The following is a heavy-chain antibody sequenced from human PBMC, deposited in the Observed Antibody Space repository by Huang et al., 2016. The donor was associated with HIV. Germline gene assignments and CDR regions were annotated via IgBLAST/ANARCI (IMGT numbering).Heavy chain of an antibody. Sequence: QVQLVQSGVEVKKPGASVKVSCKASGYTFTSYGISWVRQAPGQGLEWMGGSSAYKGGTNYAQHVQGRVTMTTDTSTSTADMELRSLRSDDTAVYYCARDSPLLGVVIVVVPTAPNAFDIWGQGTMVTVSS. D-gene: IGHD2-2*01. CDR2: SSAYKGGT. CDR3: ARDSPLLGVVIVVVPTAPNAFDI. V-gene: IGHV1-18*01. J-gene: IGHJ3*02. CDR1: GYTFTSYG.